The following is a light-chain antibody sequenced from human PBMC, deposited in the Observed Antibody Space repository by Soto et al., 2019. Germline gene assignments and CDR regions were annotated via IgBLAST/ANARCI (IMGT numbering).Light chain of an antibody. V-gene: IGKV3-11*01. Sequence: EIVLTQSPATLSLSPGQRATLSCRASQSVGSFLAWYQQKPGQAPRLLIYDASNRATGIPARFSGSGSGTDFTLTSSSLEPEDFAVYYCQQRNGFTFGPGTKVDIK. CDR2: DAS. CDR1: QSVGSF. CDR3: QQRNGFT. J-gene: IGKJ3*01.